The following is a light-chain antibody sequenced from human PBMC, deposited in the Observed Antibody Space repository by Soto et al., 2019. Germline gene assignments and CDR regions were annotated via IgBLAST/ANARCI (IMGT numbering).Light chain of an antibody. CDR2: AAS. CDR1: QRVNNY. CDR3: QQSYTTPWT. V-gene: IGKV1-39*01. J-gene: IGKJ1*01. Sequence: DVQMTQSPSSLSASVGDSVTITCRASQRVNNYLNWYQQKPGEAPKLLIYAASSLQIGVPSRFGGSGSGTDFTLAISGLQPEDFAIYYCQQSYTTPWTFGQGTKVEIK.